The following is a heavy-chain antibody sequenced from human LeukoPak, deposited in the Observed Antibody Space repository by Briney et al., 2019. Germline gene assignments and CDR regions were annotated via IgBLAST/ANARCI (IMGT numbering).Heavy chain of an antibody. CDR1: GGSIRSGGYS. J-gene: IGHJ3*01. CDR2: IQHSGST. CDR3: ARGGITAFDL. V-gene: IGHV4-30-2*01. Sequence: NASETLSLTCAVSGGSIRSGGYSWSWIRQPPGKGLEWIGYIQHSGSTYYNPSLQSRVATPVDRSKNQFSLRLHSVTAADTAVYYCARGGITAFDLWGQGTMVTVSS. D-gene: IGHD3-10*01.